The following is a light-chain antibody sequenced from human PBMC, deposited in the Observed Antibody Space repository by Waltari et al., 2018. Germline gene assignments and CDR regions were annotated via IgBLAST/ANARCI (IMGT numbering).Light chain of an antibody. CDR2: GAS. V-gene: IGKV3-20*01. CDR3: QLYVRLPAT. CDR1: QSVSRA. Sequence: EIVLTQSPGSLSSSPGERVTLSCRARQSVSRALAWYQQKPGQAPRLLIFGASNRATGIPDRFSGSGSETDFSLTISRLEPEDFAVYYCQLYVRLPATFGRGTKVEIK. J-gene: IGKJ1*01.